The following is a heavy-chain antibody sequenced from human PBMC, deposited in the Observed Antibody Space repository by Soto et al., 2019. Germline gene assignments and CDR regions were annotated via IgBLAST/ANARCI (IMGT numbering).Heavy chain of an antibody. J-gene: IGHJ4*02. CDR2: ISSSGSTI. D-gene: IGHD5-18*01. CDR3: ARVRTIQLWFFDDY. V-gene: IGHV3-11*01. Sequence: PWWSLRLCCAASGFTFSDYYMSWIRQAPGKGLEWVSYISSSGSTIYYADSVKGRFTISRDNAKNSLYLQMNSLRAEDTAVYYCARVRTIQLWFFDDYWGQGTLVTVSS. CDR1: GFTFSDYY.